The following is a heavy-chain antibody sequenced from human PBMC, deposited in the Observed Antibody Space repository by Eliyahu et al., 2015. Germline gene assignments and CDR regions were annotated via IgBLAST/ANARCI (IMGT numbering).Heavy chain of an antibody. CDR1: GFTFSSYS. D-gene: IGHD1-14*01. CDR2: ISSSSSYI. V-gene: IGHV3-21*01. Sequence: EVQLVESGGGLVKPGGSLXLSCAASGFTFSSYSMNGVRQAPGKGLEWVSSISSSSSYIYYADSVKGRFTISRDNAKNSLYLQMNSLRAEDTAVYYCASSPNPNFDYWGQGTLVTVSS. J-gene: IGHJ4*02. CDR3: ASSPNPNFDY.